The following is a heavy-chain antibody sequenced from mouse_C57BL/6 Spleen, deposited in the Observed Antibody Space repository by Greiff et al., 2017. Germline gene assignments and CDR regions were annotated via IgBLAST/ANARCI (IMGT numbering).Heavy chain of an antibody. CDR3: AREPIYDYDGFAY. CDR1: GYAFSSSW. V-gene: IGHV1-82*01. D-gene: IGHD2-4*01. CDR2: IYPGDGDT. J-gene: IGHJ3*01. Sequence: VQLQQSGPELVKPGASVKISCKASGYAFSSSWMNWVKQRPGKGLEWIGRIYPGDGDTNYNGKFKGKATLTADKSSSTAYMQLSSLTSEDSAVYFCAREPIYDYDGFAYWGQGTLVTVSA.